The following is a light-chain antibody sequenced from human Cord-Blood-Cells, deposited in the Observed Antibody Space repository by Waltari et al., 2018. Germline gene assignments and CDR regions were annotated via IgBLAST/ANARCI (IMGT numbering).Light chain of an antibody. CDR2: DAS. J-gene: IGKJ2*01. CDR1: QSVSSY. Sequence: EIVFTQSPATLSLSPGERAPLSCRASQSVSSYLAWSQQKPGQAPRLLIYDASNRATGIPARFSGSGSGTDFTLTISSLEPEDFAVYYCQQRSNWPYTFGQGTKLEIK. CDR3: QQRSNWPYT. V-gene: IGKV3-11*01.